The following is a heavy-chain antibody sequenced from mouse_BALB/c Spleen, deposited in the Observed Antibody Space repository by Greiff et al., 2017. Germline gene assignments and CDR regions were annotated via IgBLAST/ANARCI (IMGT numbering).Heavy chain of an antibody. V-gene: IGHV5-17*02. J-gene: IGHJ2*01. CDR1: GFTFSSFG. CDR3: AREGYGSSYGYYFDY. Sequence: EVQLVESGGGLVQPGGSRKLSCAASGFTFSSFGMHWVRQAPEKGLEWVAYISSGSSTIYYADTVKGRFTISRDNPKNTLFLQMTSLRSEDTAMYYCAREGYGSSYGYYFDYWGQGTTLTVSS. CDR2: ISSGSSTI. D-gene: IGHD1-1*01.